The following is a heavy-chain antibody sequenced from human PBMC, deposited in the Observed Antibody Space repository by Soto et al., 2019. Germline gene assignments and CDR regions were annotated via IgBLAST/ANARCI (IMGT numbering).Heavy chain of an antibody. CDR3: AGGAYGDCYFDY. V-gene: IGHV1-18*01. CDR2: ISPYNGNT. J-gene: IGHJ4*02. CDR1: GYTFTSDG. Sequence: QVQLGQSGAAVKKPGASVKVSCKASGYTFTSDGISWGRQAPGQGLEWMGWISPYNGNTHYAQKLQGRVTMTTDTSTSTAYIELRSLRSDDTAVYHCAGGAYGDCYFDYWGQGTLVTVAS. D-gene: IGHD2-21*02.